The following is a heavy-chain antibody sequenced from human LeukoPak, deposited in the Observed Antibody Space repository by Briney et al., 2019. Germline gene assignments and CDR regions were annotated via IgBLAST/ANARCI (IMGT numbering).Heavy chain of an antibody. CDR2: IYYSGST. Sequence: PSETLSLTCSVSGGSISSSSYYWGLIRQPPGKGLEWIGSIYYSGSTYYNPSLKSRVTISVDTSKNQFSLKLSSVTAADTAVYYCARRPPTRGAVTQLRYGMDVWGQGTTVTVSS. CDR1: GGSISSSSYY. J-gene: IGHJ6*02. CDR3: ARRPPTRGAVTQLRYGMDV. V-gene: IGHV4-39*01. D-gene: IGHD6-19*01.